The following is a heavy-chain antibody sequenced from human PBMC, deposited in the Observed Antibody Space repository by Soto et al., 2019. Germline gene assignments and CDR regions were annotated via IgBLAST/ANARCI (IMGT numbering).Heavy chain of an antibody. Sequence: SETLSLTCFISGGSFSNDYWTWIRQSPGKGLEWIGYIFHTGITDYNPSVKSRVTISIDKSRNLFSLNLTSVTAADTAVYYCARDRYCYDSRGYYRTLDSWGQGTLVTVSS. CDR1: GGSFSNDY. V-gene: IGHV4-59*01. D-gene: IGHD3-22*01. CDR3: ARDRYCYDSRGYYRTLDS. CDR2: IFHTGIT. J-gene: IGHJ5*01.